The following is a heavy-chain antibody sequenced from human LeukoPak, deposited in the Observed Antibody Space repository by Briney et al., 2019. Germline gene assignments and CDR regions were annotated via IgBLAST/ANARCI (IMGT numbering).Heavy chain of an antibody. Sequence: PGGSLRLSCAASGFTFSSYAMSWIRQPPGKGLEWIGEINHSGSTNYNPSLKSRVTISVDTSKNQFSLKLSSVTAADTAVYYCARTYSSGWYFSRTFDPWGQGTLVTVSS. V-gene: IGHV4-34*01. CDR2: INHSGST. D-gene: IGHD6-19*01. CDR1: GFTFSSYA. J-gene: IGHJ5*02. CDR3: ARTYSSGWYFSRTFDP.